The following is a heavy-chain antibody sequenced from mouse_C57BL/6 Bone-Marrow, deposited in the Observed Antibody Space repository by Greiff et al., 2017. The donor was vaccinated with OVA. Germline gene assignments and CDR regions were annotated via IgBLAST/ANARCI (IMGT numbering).Heavy chain of an antibody. Sequence: EVKVVESGGGLVQSGRSLRLSCATSGFTFSDFYMEWVRQAPGKGLAWIAASRNKANDYTTEYSASVKGRFIVSRDTSQSILYLQMNALRAEDTAIYYWARDAGDGYYDWYFDVWGTGTTVTVSS. V-gene: IGHV7-1*01. D-gene: IGHD2-3*01. CDR2: SRNKANDYTT. J-gene: IGHJ1*03. CDR3: ARDAGDGYYDWYFDV. CDR1: GFTFSDFY.